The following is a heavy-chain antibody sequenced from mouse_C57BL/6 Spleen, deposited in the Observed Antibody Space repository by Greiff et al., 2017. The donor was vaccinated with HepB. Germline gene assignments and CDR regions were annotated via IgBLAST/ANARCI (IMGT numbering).Heavy chain of an antibody. Sequence: VKLVESGPGLVAPSQSLSITCTVSGFSLTSYGVHWVRQPPGKGLEWLVVIWSDGSTTYNSALKSRLSISKDNSKNQIFLIMNSLGTSDTAMYYWARQRGYYGSSYGYAMDYWGQGTSVTVSS. J-gene: IGHJ4*01. CDR2: IWSDGST. CDR1: GFSLTSYG. D-gene: IGHD1-1*01. V-gene: IGHV2-6-1*01. CDR3: ARQRGYYGSSYGYAMDY.